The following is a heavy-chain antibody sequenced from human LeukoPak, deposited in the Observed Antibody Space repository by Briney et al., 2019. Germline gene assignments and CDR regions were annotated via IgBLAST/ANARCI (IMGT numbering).Heavy chain of an antibody. J-gene: IGHJ3*02. CDR1: GFTFSSYS. Sequence: PGGSLRLSCAASGFTFSSYSMNWVRQAPGKGLEWVSSISSSSSYIYYADSVKGRFTISRDNVKNSLYLQMNSLRAEDTAVYYCARALTLLYGSGPEDAFDIWGQGTMVTVSS. D-gene: IGHD3-10*01. CDR3: ARALTLLYGSGPEDAFDI. CDR2: ISSSSSYI. V-gene: IGHV3-21*01.